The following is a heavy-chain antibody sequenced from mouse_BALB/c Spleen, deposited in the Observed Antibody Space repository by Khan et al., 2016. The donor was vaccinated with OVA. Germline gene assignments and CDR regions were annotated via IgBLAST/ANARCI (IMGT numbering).Heavy chain of an antibody. CDR2: IWGDGST. CDR1: GFSLTGYG. D-gene: IGHD2-10*01. J-gene: IGHJ4*01. CDR3: ARAYYGNYREAMNY. V-gene: IGHV2-6-7*01. Sequence: VELVESGPGLVAPSQRLSITCTVSGFSLTGYGVNWVRQPPGKGLEWLGMIWGDGSTDYNSVLKSRLSISKDNSKSQAFLKMNSLQTDDTARYDCARAYYGNYREAMNYWGQGTSVTVSS.